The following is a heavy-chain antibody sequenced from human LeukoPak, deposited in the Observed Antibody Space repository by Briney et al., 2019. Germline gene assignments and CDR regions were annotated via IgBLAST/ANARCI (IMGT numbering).Heavy chain of an antibody. Sequence: PGRSLRLSCAASGFTFSSYAVHWVRQAPGKGLEWVAVISYDGSNKCYADSVKGRFTISRDNSEKMLYLQMNSLRAEDTARYYCTKNLEIYGLYGIDVWGHGATVTVSS. J-gene: IGHJ6*02. CDR2: ISYDGSNK. CDR1: GFTFSSYA. D-gene: IGHD2/OR15-2a*01. V-gene: IGHV3-30-3*02. CDR3: TKNLEIYGLYGIDV.